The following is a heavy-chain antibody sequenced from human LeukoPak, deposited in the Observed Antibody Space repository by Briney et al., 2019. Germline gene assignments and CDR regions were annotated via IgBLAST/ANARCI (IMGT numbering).Heavy chain of an antibody. J-gene: IGHJ4*02. CDR2: ISGSGGTT. Sequence: GGSLRLSCAASGFTFTSYAMSWVRQAPGKGLGWVSVISGSGGTTYYADSVKGRFTISRDNSKNTLYLQMNSLRAEDTAVYYCARKTVVGSYFDYWGQGTPVTVSS. V-gene: IGHV3-23*01. CDR3: ARKTVVGSYFDY. D-gene: IGHD4-23*01. CDR1: GFTFTSYA.